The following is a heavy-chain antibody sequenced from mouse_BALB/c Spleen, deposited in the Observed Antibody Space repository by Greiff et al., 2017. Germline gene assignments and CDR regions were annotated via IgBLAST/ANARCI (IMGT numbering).Heavy chain of an antibody. V-gene: IGHV5-6-5*01. J-gene: IGHJ4*01. CDR3: ARWDYAMDY. Sequence: DVMLVESGGGLVKPGGSLKLSCAASGFTFSSYAMSWVRQTPEKRLEWVASISSGGSTYYPDSVKGRFTISRDNARNILYLQMSSLRSEDTAMYYCARWDYAMDYWGQGTSVTVSS. CDR2: ISSGGST. CDR1: GFTFSSYA.